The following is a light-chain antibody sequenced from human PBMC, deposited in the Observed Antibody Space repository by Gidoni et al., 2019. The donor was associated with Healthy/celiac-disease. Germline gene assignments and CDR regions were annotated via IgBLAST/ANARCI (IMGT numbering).Light chain of an antibody. CDR2: LGS. J-gene: IGKJ2*04. CDR1: QSLLHSNGYNY. V-gene: IGKV2-28*01. CDR3: MQALQTPCS. Sequence: DVVMTSSPLSLLVTTGEPASISCRSSQSLLHSNGYNYLDWYLQKPGQSPQLLIYLGSNRASGVPDRFSGSGSGTDFTQKISRVEAEDVGVYYCMQALQTPCSFGHGTKLEIK.